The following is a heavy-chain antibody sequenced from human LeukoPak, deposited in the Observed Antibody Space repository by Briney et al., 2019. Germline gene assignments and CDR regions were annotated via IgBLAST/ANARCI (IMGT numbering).Heavy chain of an antibody. CDR2: INHSGST. V-gene: IGHV4-34*01. J-gene: IGHJ4*02. D-gene: IGHD2-2*01. CDR3: ARQYCSSISCCFDY. Sequence: KPSGSLSLTCAVYGESFSGYYWSWIRQPPGKGLEWIGEINHSGSTNYNPSLKSRVTISVDTSKNQVSLKLSSVTAADTAVYYCARQYCSSISCCFDYWGQGTLVPVSS. CDR1: GESFSGYY.